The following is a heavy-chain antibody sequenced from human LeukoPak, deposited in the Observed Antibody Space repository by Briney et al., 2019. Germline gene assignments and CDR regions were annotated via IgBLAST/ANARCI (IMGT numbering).Heavy chain of an antibody. D-gene: IGHD5/OR15-5a*01. CDR3: ARDSTMVTPYWYFAL. V-gene: IGHV1-69*13. CDR1: GGAFNSYA. CDR2: IIPIFGTA. Sequence: ASVKVSCKASGGAFNSYAISWVRQAPGQGLEWMGGIIPIFGTAYYAENSQGRVTITADESTNTVYMELSSLRSEDTAVYYCARDSTMVTPYWYFALWGRGTLVTVSS. J-gene: IGHJ2*01.